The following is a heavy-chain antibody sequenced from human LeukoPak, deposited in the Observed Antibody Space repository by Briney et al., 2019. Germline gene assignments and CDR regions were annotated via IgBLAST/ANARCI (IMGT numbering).Heavy chain of an antibody. V-gene: IGHV3-21*01. J-gene: IGHJ4*02. CDR3: SSGYYFDY. CDR1: GFTFRTYS. D-gene: IGHD3-22*01. CDR2: ISSSSSYT. Sequence: GGSLRLSCAASGFTFRTYSMNWVRQAPRKGLEWVSSISSSSSYTYYADSVKGRFTISRDNAKNSLSLQMNSLRAEDTAVYYCSSGYYFDYWGQGTLVTVSS.